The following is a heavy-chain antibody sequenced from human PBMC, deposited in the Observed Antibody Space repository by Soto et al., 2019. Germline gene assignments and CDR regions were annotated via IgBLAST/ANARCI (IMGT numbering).Heavy chain of an antibody. CDR1: GYTFTSYG. J-gene: IGHJ4*02. D-gene: IGHD3-10*01. V-gene: IGHV1-18*01. CDR3: AKQSGSGSYYNVGSGGHFDY. Sequence: GAPVKVSCKASGYTFTSYGISWVRQAPGQGLEWMGWISAYNGNTNYAQKLQGRVTMTTDTSTSTAYMELRSLRSDDTAVYYCAKQSGSGSYYNVGSGGHFDYWGQGTLVTVSS. CDR2: ISAYNGNT.